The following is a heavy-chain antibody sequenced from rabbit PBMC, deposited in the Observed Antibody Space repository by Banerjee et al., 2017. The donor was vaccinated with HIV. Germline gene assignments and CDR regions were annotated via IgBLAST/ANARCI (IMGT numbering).Heavy chain of an antibody. J-gene: IGHJ4*01. CDR3: TRGDTGSRHSPFNL. V-gene: IGHV1S45*01. CDR1: GCSFSNRCV. CDR2: INTSSGSA. Sequence: QEQLEESGGDLVKPEGSLTLTCTASGCSFSNRCVMCWVRQTPGKGLEWIACINTSSGSAVCATRSKGPFTISKTSSTTVTLQMTSLTAANTATYFCTRGDTGSRHSPFNLWGPGTLVTVS. D-gene: IGHD1-1*01.